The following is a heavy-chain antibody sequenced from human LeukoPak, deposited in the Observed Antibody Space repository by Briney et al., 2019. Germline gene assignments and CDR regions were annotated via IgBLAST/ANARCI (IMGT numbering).Heavy chain of an antibody. CDR2: TYYRSKWYN. CDR3: ARDNLDIVVVPAAIYYYYGMDV. D-gene: IGHD2-2*03. CDR1: GDTVFSNSAA. Sequence: SQTLSLTCAVSGDTVFSNSAAWNWLRQSPSGGLEWLGRTYYRSKWYNDYAVSVKSRITINPDTSKNQFSLQLNSVTPEDTAVYYCARDNLDIVVVPAAIYYYYGMDVWGQGTTVTVSS. V-gene: IGHV6-1*01. J-gene: IGHJ6*02.